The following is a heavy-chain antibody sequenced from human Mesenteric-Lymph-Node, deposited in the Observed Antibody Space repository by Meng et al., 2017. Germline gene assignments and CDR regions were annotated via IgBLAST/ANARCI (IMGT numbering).Heavy chain of an antibody. CDR2: IYYSGTT. CDR3: ARGPTTYFDY. J-gene: IGHJ4*02. V-gene: IGHV4-30-4*08. Sequence: QVQLQESGPGLVKPSQTLSLTCTVSGGSISSGGYYWTWFRQHPGKGLEWIGYIYYSGTTYYNPSLKSRVTISMDTSKNQFSLRLSSVTAADTAVYYCARGPTTYFDYWGQGTLVTVSS. D-gene: IGHD4-17*01. CDR1: GGSISSGGYY.